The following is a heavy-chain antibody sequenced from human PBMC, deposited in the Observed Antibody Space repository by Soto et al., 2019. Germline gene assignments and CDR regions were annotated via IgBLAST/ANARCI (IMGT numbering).Heavy chain of an antibody. V-gene: IGHV3-23*01. Sequence: PGGSLRLSCAASGFTFSIFPMSWARQAPGKGLECVSAISGGGRTKLYADSVKGRFTISRDKSKNTLALQTNSLTCDDTAVSDSAQGGAVGGVNTGRLDYCGKRIRGTV. CDR1: GFTFSIFP. D-gene: IGHD2-8*02. CDR3: AQGGAVGGVNTGRLDY. J-gene: IGHJ4*02. CDR2: ISGGGRTK.